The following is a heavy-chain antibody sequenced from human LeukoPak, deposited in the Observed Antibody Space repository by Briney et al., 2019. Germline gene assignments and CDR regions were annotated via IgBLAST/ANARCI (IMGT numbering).Heavy chain of an antibody. CDR1: GFSFRSYA. CDR3: ARADYDSSGYYPYFDY. Sequence: PGGSLRLSCAASGFSFRSYAMSWVRQAPGKGLEWVSAISDNGGSTYYADSVKGRFTISRDNSRNTLYLRMNGLRAEDTAVYYCARADYDSSGYYPYFDYWGQGTLVTVSS. V-gene: IGHV3-23*01. J-gene: IGHJ4*02. D-gene: IGHD3-22*01. CDR2: ISDNGGST.